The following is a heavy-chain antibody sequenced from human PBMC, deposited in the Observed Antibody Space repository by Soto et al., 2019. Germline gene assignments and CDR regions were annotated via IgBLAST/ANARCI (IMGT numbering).Heavy chain of an antibody. CDR3: GRGRYGWFHQ. V-gene: IGHV4-59*11. CDR1: GDSISNHF. D-gene: IGHD2-8*02. J-gene: IGHJ1*01. CDR2: IHDSGST. Sequence: QVQLQESGPGLVKPSETLSLTCTVSGDSISNHFWNWIRQSPGKGLEWIGNIHDSGSTNYNPSLKGRVTMSVDASRNQVSLKVGFVTAADTAVYFCGRGRYGWFHQWGQGILVTVSS.